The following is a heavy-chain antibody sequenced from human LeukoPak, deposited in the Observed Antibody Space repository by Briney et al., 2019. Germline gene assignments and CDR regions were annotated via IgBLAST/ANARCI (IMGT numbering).Heavy chain of an antibody. CDR2: ISGSGGST. Sequence: GGSLRLSCAASGFTFSSYAMSWVRQAPGKGLEWVSAISGSGGSTYYADSVKGRFTISRDNSKNTLYLQTSSLRAEDTAVYYCANHRWLQSIYWGQGTLVTVSS. D-gene: IGHD5-24*01. V-gene: IGHV3-23*01. CDR1: GFTFSSYA. CDR3: ANHRWLQSIY. J-gene: IGHJ4*02.